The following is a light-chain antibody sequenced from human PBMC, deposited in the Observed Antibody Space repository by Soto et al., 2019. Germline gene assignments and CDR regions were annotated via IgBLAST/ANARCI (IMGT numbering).Light chain of an antibody. CDR1: ISIIGNNY. J-gene: IGLJ2*01. Sequence: QSVLTQPPSVSAAPGQKVTISCSGSISIIGNNYVSWYQQLPGTAPKLLIYDNNKRPSGIPDRFSGSKSGTSATLGITGLQTGDDADYYFGTWDSSLSAVVFGGGTKLTVL. CDR2: DNN. CDR3: GTWDSSLSAVV. V-gene: IGLV1-51*01.